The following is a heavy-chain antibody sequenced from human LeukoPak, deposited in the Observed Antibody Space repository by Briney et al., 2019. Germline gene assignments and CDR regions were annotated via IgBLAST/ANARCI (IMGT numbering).Heavy chain of an antibody. CDR2: MSSSASTT. J-gene: IGHJ4*02. CDR1: GFTFSDYY. CDR3: AREGAKNCGGECSVDY. V-gene: IGHV3-11*04. D-gene: IGHD2-21*01. Sequence: GGALRLSCAASGFTFSDYYMSWIRQAPGKGLEWVSYMSSSASTTYYANSVKGRFTISRDNAKNSLYLQMNSLRAEDTAVYYCAREGAKNCGGECSVDYWGQGTLVTVSS.